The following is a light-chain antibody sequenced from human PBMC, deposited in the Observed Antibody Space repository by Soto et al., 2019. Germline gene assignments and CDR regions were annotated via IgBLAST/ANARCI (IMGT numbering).Light chain of an antibody. CDR3: CSYAGSSTGYV. J-gene: IGLJ1*01. CDR1: SSDVGSYNL. V-gene: IGLV2-23*01. Sequence: QSALTQPASVSGSPGQSITISCTGTSSDVGSYNLVSWYQQYPGKAPKLMIYEGSKRPSGVSNRFSGSKSGNTASLTISGLQAEDEADYYCCSYAGSSTGYVFGTGTKVTVL. CDR2: EGS.